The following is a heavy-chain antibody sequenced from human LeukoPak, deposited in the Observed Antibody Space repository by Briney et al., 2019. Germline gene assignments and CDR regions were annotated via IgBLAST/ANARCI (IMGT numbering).Heavy chain of an antibody. D-gene: IGHD5-24*01. CDR1: GGTFSSYA. Sequence: SVKVSCKASGGTFSSYAISWVRQAPGQGLEWMGRIIPMLGIANYAQKFQGRVTITADKSTSTAYMVLSSLRSEDTAVYYCAIGPTRHGYNCVWFDYCGQGTLVIVSS. CDR2: IIPMLGIA. CDR3: AIGPTRHGYNCVWFDY. J-gene: IGHJ4*02. V-gene: IGHV1-69*04.